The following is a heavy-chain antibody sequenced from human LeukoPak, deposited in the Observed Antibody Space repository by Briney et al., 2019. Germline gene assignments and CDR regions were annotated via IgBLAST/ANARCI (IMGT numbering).Heavy chain of an antibody. CDR2: ISGSGGST. D-gene: IGHD5-24*01. Sequence: GGSLRLSCAASGFTFSSYAMSWVRQAPGKGLEWVSGISGSGGSTYYADSVKGRFTISRDNSKNTLYLQMNSLRAEDTAVYYCAKDFYVEMATIEGSFDYWGQGTLVTVSS. V-gene: IGHV3-23*01. CDR1: GFTFSSYA. J-gene: IGHJ4*02. CDR3: AKDFYVEMATIEGSFDY.